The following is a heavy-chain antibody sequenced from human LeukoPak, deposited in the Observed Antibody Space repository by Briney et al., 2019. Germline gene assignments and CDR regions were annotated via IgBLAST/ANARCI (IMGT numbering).Heavy chain of an antibody. CDR1: GFTFNNYA. Sequence: GRSLTLSCAASGFTFNNYAMSSVRQTPGKGLEWVSGISDNDGSTYYTDSVKGRFTISRDNSKDTVYLQMNNLRVADTALYFCVRHDSYIPFWGQGSLVTVSS. V-gene: IGHV3-23*01. CDR2: ISDNDGST. D-gene: IGHD5-18*01. CDR3: VRHDSYIPF. J-gene: IGHJ1*01.